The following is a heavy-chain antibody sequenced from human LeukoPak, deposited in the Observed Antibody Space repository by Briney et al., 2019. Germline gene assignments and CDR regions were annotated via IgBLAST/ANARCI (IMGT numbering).Heavy chain of an antibody. Sequence: ASVKVSCKASGYTFTSYAMHWVRQAPGQRLEWMGWNNAGNGNTKYSQKFQGRVTITRDTSASTAYMELSSLRSEDTAVYYCARGVSYDSSGYYLVFGYWGQGTLVAVSS. D-gene: IGHD3-22*01. CDR1: GYTFTSYA. CDR3: ARGVSYDSSGYYLVFGY. J-gene: IGHJ4*02. V-gene: IGHV1-3*01. CDR2: NNAGNGNT.